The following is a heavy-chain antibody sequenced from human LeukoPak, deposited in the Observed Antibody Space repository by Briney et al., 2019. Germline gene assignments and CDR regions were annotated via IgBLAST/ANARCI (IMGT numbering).Heavy chain of an antibody. Sequence: PGASLRLSCAASGFTFSSYAMSWVRQAPGKGPEWVSAISGSGGSTYYADSVKGRFTISRDNSKNTLYLQMNSLRAEDTAVYYCAKDLGLGYCSSTSCPNWFDPWGQGTLVTVSS. CDR3: AKDLGLGYCSSTSCPNWFDP. V-gene: IGHV3-23*01. D-gene: IGHD2-2*01. J-gene: IGHJ5*02. CDR1: GFTFSSYA. CDR2: ISGSGGST.